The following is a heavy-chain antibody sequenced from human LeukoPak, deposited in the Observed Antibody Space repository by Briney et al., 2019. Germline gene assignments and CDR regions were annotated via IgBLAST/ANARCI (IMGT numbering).Heavy chain of an antibody. V-gene: IGHV4-39*01. CDR1: GASISSSTYY. Sequence: SETLSLTCSVSGASISSSTYYWAWIRQPPGKGLEWIGSIYYSGSTYYSPSLKSRVIISVDTSKNQVSLKMTSVAAADTAVYYCARHFWGSTVYSGNYGFDYWGQGTLVTVSS. CDR2: IYYSGST. J-gene: IGHJ4*02. CDR3: ARHFWGSTVYSGNYGFDY. D-gene: IGHD1-26*01.